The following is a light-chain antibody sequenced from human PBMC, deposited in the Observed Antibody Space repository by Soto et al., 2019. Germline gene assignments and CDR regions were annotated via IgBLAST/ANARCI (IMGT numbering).Light chain of an antibody. V-gene: IGKV1-16*01. CDR3: QQYYSYPWT. CDR1: QSISDY. Sequence: DIQMTQSPSSLSASVGDRVTIACRASQSISDYLDWYQQKPGKAPKPLIYAASTLQSGVPSRFSGSGSGTDFTLTISCLQSEDFATYYCQQYYSYPWTFGQGTKVDIK. CDR2: AAS. J-gene: IGKJ1*01.